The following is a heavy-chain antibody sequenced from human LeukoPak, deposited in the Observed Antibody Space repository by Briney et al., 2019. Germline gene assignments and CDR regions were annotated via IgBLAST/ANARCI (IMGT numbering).Heavy chain of an antibody. CDR3: ARPNSPPRGYSYGYYDAFDI. CDR2: INTDGTVT. Sequence: GGSLRLSCAASGFTFSKYWMLWVRQAPGKGLESVSRINTDGTVTTYADSVKGRFTVSRDNADNTMFLQMNSVRDEDTAVYYCARPNSPPRGYSYGYYDAFDIWGQGTMVTVSS. CDR1: GFTFSKYW. V-gene: IGHV3-74*01. D-gene: IGHD5-18*01. J-gene: IGHJ3*02.